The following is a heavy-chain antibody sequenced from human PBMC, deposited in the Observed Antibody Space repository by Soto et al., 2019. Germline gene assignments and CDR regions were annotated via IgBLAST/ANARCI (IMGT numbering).Heavy chain of an antibody. CDR1: GYTFTSYD. D-gene: IGHD6-13*01. CDR2: MNPNSGNT. Sequence: QVQLVQSGAEVKKPGASVKVSCKASGYTFTSYDINWVRQATGQGLEWKEWMNPNSGNTGYAQKFQGRVTMTRNTSISTAYMELSSLTSEDTAVYYCARGRTLSGYSSSWYSHYWGQGTLVTVSS. V-gene: IGHV1-8*01. J-gene: IGHJ4*02. CDR3: ARGRTLSGYSSSWYSHY.